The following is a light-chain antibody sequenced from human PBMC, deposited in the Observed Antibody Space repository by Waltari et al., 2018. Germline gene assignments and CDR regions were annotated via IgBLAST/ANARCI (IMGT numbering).Light chain of an antibody. CDR2: KAS. CDR3: QQGYKRRT. V-gene: IGKV1-5*03. Sequence: DIQMTQSTSTLSAYVGDRVTLTCRASPSISSWLAWYQQKPGKAPKLLIYKASSLESGVPSRFSGSGSGTEFTLTISSLEPEDFAVYYCQQGYKRRTFGGGTNVEIK. CDR1: PSISSW. J-gene: IGKJ4*01.